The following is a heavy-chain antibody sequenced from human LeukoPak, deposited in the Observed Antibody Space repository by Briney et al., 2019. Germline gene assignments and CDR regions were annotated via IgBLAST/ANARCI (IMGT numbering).Heavy chain of an antibody. CDR3: ARGRGILTGYYIH. CDR2: INHSGST. CDR1: GGSFSGYY. V-gene: IGHV4-34*01. Sequence: SETLSLPCAVYGGSFSGYYWSWIRQPPGKGLEWIGEINHSGSTNYNPSLKSRVTISVDTSKNQFSLKLSSVTAADTAVYYCARGRGILTGYYIHWGQGTLVTVSS. J-gene: IGHJ4*02. D-gene: IGHD3-9*01.